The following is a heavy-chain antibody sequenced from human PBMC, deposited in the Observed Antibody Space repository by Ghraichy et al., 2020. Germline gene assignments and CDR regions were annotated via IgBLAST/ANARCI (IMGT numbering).Heavy chain of an antibody. D-gene: IGHD6-19*01. V-gene: IGHV4-38-2*02. CDR2: ISHSGNT. CDR1: GYSISSDYY. J-gene: IGHJ1*01. CDR3: ATPAVAATNTHFQH. Sequence: SETLSLTCTVSGYSISSDYYWGWSRQPPGKGLEWIASISHSGNTFYNPSLKSRVTISIDTSKNQFSLKLSSVTAADTAVFYCATPAVAATNTHFQHWGQGTLVTVSS.